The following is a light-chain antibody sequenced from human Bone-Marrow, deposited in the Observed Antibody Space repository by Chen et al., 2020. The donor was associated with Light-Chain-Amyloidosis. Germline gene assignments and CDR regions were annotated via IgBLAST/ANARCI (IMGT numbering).Light chain of an antibody. CDR3: QQYNDWPRT. J-gene: IGKJ1*01. Sequence: EIVMTQSPATLSVSPGERATLSCRASQSVGSKLAWYQQKPGQAPRLLTYGASTRVTGVAARFSGSGSGTEFTLTISSLQSEDFAVYYCQQYNDWPRTFGQGTKVEIK. CDR2: GAS. V-gene: IGKV3-15*01. CDR1: QSVGSK.